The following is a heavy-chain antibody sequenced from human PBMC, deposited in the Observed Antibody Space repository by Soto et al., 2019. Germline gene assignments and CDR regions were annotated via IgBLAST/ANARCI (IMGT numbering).Heavy chain of an antibody. CDR3: AKDLQGEGFAAYGMGV. CDR2: ITGSGAST. J-gene: IGHJ6*02. D-gene: IGHD6-13*01. Sequence: DVQVLESGGGLVQPGGSLRLTCATSGFTFNSYAIYWVRQAPGTGLEWVSAITGSGASTYYAESVRGRFTISRDNSKNTVFLQINNLRAEDTARYYWAKDLQGEGFAAYGMGVWGQGTTVSVSS. V-gene: IGHV3-23*01. CDR1: GFTFNSYA.